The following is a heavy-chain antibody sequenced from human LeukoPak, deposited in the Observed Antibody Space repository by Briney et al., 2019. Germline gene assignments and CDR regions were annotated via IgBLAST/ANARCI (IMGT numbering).Heavy chain of an antibody. Sequence: GGSLRLSCAASGFTLSSYWMSWVRQAPGKGLEWVANIKQDGSEKYYVDSVKGRFTTSRDNAKNSLFLQMNSLRAEDTAVYYCARDIHRYYADYWGQGTLVTVSS. CDR3: ARDIHRYYADY. CDR1: GFTLSSYW. V-gene: IGHV3-7*01. J-gene: IGHJ4*02. D-gene: IGHD3-3*01. CDR2: IKQDGSEK.